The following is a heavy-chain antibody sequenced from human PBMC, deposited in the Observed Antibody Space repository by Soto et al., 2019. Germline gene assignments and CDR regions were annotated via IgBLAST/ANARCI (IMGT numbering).Heavy chain of an antibody. V-gene: IGHV3-7*03. CDR3: AKDPGTNGGDDY. Sequence: GGSLRLSCAVSGFTFSSQWMNWVRQAPGKGLEWVANINEDQTKKYYGDSVKGRFTVSRDNSKNTLYLQMNSLKAEDTAVYYCAKDPGTNGGDDYWGQGTLVTVSS. D-gene: IGHD2-8*01. CDR2: INEDQTKK. J-gene: IGHJ4*02. CDR1: GFTFSSQW.